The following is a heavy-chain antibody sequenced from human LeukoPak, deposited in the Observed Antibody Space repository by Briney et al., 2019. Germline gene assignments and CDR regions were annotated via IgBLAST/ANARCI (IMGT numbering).Heavy chain of an antibody. V-gene: IGHV3-7*03. CDR3: VKDRGYSTFDY. CDR1: GVLFSNSW. J-gene: IGHJ4*02. CDR2: MNQDGSER. Sequence: GGSLRLSCVASGVLFSNSWMSCVREGPGKGGEWVANMNQDGSERNYLDSVKGRLTISRDNAKGSLYLQMNGLRAEDTAVYFCVKDRGYSTFDYWGQGTLVTVSS. D-gene: IGHD4-23*01.